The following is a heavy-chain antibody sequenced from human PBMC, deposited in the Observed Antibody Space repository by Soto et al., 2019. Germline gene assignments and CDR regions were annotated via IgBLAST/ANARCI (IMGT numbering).Heavy chain of an antibody. D-gene: IGHD4-17*01. CDR3: AKDSTVTTSLYSYYYGLDV. CDR2: ISGRGGST. CDR1: GFTFNNYA. J-gene: IGHJ6*02. V-gene: IGHV3-23*01. Sequence: GGSLRLSCAASGFTFNNYAMSWVRQAPDKGLEWVSAISGRGGSTYYAASVKGRFTISRDNSKNTLFLQMNSLRAEDTAVYYCAKDSTVTTSLYSYYYGLDVWGQGTTVTVSS.